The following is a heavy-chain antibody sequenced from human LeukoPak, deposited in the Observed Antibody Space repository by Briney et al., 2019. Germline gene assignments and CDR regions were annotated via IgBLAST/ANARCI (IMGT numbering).Heavy chain of an antibody. CDR2: ISGSGGST. Sequence: PGGSLRLSCAASGFTFSSYGMSWVRQAPGKGLEWVSAISGSGGSTYYADSVKGRFTISRDNSKNTLYLQMNSLRAEGTAVYYCAKDRGGQWLGSATFDYWGQGTLVTVSS. CDR1: GFTFSSYG. CDR3: AKDRGGQWLGSATFDY. D-gene: IGHD6-19*01. V-gene: IGHV3-23*01. J-gene: IGHJ4*02.